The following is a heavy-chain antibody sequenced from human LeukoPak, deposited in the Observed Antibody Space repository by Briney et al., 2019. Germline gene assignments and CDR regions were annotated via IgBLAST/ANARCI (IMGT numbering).Heavy chain of an antibody. CDR3: ARDLVVTADLALYNWFDP. D-gene: IGHD2-21*02. J-gene: IGHJ5*02. Sequence: SGPRLVNATQTLTLTCTFSGFSLSTCGVGVGWIRQPPGKALEWLALISWNDDKRYSPSLKSRLTITKDTSKNQVVLTMTNMDPVDTATYYCARDLVVTADLALYNWFDPWGQGTLVTVSS. CDR1: GFSLSTCGVG. CDR2: ISWNDDK. V-gene: IGHV2-5*01.